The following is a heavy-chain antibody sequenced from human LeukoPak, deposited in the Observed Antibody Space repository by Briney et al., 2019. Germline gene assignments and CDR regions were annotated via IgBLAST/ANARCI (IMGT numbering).Heavy chain of an antibody. CDR1: GGSISNSNNY. CDR2: IYYSGST. D-gene: IGHD2-15*01. V-gene: IGHV4-39*07. J-gene: IGHJ5*02. CDR3: ARGVVVAASNGWFDP. Sequence: PSETLSLTCTVSGGSISNSNNYWGWIRQPPGKGLEWIATIYYSGSTYYNPSLKSRVTISVDKSKNQFSLKLSSVTAADTAVYYCARGVVVAASNGWFDPWGQGTLVTVSS.